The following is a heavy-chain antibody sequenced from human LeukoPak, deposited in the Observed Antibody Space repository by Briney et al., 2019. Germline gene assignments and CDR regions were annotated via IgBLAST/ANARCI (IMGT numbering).Heavy chain of an antibody. V-gene: IGHV4-59*01. Sequence: SETLSLTCTVSNGSISSNYWTWIRQPPGKGLEWIGYIFYSGSTNYNPSLKSRVTISVDTSKNQFSLKLSSVTAADTAVYYCARDRRANWYFDLWGRGTLVTVSS. CDR3: ARDRRANWYFDL. J-gene: IGHJ2*01. CDR2: IFYSGST. CDR1: NGSISSNY.